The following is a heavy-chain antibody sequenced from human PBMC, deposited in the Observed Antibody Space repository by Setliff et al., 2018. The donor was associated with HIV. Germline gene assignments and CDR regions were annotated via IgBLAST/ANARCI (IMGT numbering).Heavy chain of an antibody. D-gene: IGHD2-15*01. V-gene: IGHV3-74*01. Sequence: PRGSLRLSCTASGFTFSSYWMHWVRQAPGKGLVWVFGMNTDGSSTRYADSVKGRFTISRDNAKNMLYLQMNSLRAEDTAVYYCAKCGGVTCYSASWYFDYWGQGTLVTVSS. J-gene: IGHJ4*02. CDR2: MNTDGSST. CDR3: AKCGGVTCYSASWYFDY. CDR1: GFTFSSYW.